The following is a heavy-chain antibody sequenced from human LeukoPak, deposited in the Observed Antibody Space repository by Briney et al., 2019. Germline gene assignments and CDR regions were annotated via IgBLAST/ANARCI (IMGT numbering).Heavy chain of an antibody. Sequence: SETLSLTCTVSGGSISSGDYYWSWIRQPPGKGLKWIGYIYYSGSTYYNPSLKSRVTISVDTSKNQFSLKLSSVTAADTAVYYCARVEAYYDILTGYLIPGSPFDYWGQGTLVTVSS. CDR2: IYYSGST. CDR3: ARVEAYYDILTGYLIPGSPFDY. J-gene: IGHJ4*02. CDR1: GGSISSGDYY. V-gene: IGHV4-30-4*01. D-gene: IGHD3-9*01.